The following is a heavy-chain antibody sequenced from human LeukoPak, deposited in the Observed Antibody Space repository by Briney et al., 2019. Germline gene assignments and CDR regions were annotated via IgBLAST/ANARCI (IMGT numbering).Heavy chain of an antibody. CDR1: GFIFNNYA. CDR3: AKDMTGPDDS. Sequence: GRSLRLSCAGSGFIFNNYAMHWVRQPPGKGLEWVSGISWNSGTIDYADSVRGRFTISRDNAQNTLFLQMTSLRVEDTAVYYCAKDMTGPDDSWGPGTLVTVSS. CDR2: ISWNSGTI. J-gene: IGHJ4*02. V-gene: IGHV3-9*01.